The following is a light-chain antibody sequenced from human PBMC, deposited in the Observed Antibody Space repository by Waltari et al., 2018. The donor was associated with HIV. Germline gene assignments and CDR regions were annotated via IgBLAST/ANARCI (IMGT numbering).Light chain of an antibody. CDR1: TGAVPSHHS. J-gene: IGLJ3*02. Sequence: QAVVTQEPSLTVSPGGPVPLTCGSSTGAVPSHHSPYWFPQKPGHAPRTLIYDTSDQHSWTPARFSGSLLGGKAALTLSGAQPEDEAEYYCLLSYNGARNWVFGGGTKLTVL. CDR2: DTS. V-gene: IGLV7-46*01. CDR3: LLSYNGARNWV.